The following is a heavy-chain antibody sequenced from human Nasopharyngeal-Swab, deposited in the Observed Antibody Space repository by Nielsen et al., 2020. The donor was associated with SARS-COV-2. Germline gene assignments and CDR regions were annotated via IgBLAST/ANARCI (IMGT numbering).Heavy chain of an antibody. CDR1: GYTFTSYG. V-gene: IGHV1-18*04. CDR2: ISAYNGNT. Sequence: ASVKVSCKASGYTFTSYGISWVRQAPGQGLEWMGWISAYNGNTNYAQKLQGRVTMTTDTSTSTAYMELRSLRSDDTAVYYCARDNRYSHGYAGGDYWGQGTLVTVSS. D-gene: IGHD5-18*01. CDR3: ARDNRYSHGYAGGDY. J-gene: IGHJ4*02.